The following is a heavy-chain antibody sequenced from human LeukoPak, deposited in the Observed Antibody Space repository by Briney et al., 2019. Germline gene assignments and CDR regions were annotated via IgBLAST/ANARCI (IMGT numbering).Heavy chain of an antibody. V-gene: IGHV4-38-2*01. CDR1: GYSISSDYY. D-gene: IGHD5-12*01. CDR2: ISHSGST. J-gene: IGHJ4*02. Sequence: SETLSLTGAVSGYSISSDYYWVWIRQPPGKGLEWIGTISHSGSTYYKPSLKSRVIISVDTSKNQFSLRLTSVTAADTAVYYCARTHGYSAYGPLGYWGQGTLVTVSS. CDR3: ARTHGYSAYGPLGY.